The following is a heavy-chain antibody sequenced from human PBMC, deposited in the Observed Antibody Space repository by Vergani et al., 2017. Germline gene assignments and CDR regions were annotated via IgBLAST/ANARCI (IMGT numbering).Heavy chain of an antibody. CDR3: AKDAVAYYYDSSGYYSYYYYYGMDV. D-gene: IGHD3-22*01. CDR2: ISGSGRST. V-gene: IGHV3-23*01. Sequence: EVQLLESGGGLVQPGGSLRLSCAASGFTFSSYAMSWVRQAPGKGLEWVSAISGSGRSTYYADSVKGRFTISRDNSKNTLYLQMNSLRAEDTAVYYCAKDAVAYYYDSSGYYSYYYYYGMDVWGQGTTVTVSS. CDR1: GFTFSSYA. J-gene: IGHJ6*02.